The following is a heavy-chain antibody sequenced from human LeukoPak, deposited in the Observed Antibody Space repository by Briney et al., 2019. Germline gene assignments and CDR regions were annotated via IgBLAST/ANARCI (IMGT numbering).Heavy chain of an antibody. CDR3: AIDFWSGYYRFDY. D-gene: IGHD3-3*01. CDR1: GGTFSSYA. V-gene: IGHV1-69*04. Sequence: ASVKVPCEASGGTFSSYAISWVRQAPGQGLEWMGRIIPILGIANYAQKFQGRVTITADKSTSTAYMELSSLRSEDTAVYYCAIDFWSGYYRFDYWGQGTLVTVSS. J-gene: IGHJ4*02. CDR2: IIPILGIA.